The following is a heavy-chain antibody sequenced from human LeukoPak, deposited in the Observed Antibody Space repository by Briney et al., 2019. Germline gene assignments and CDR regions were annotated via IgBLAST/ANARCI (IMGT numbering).Heavy chain of an antibody. V-gene: IGHV3-33*06. D-gene: IGHD5-18*01. CDR3: AKWLQPLYYYMDV. Sequence: GGSLRLSCAASGFTFTSDSMHSGCQAPGKGLEWVAVIWYDGSNKYYADSVKGRFTISRDNSKNTLYLQMNSLRAEDTAVYYCAKWLQPLYYYMDVWGKGTAVSVSS. J-gene: IGHJ6*03. CDR2: IWYDGSNK. CDR1: GFTFTSDS.